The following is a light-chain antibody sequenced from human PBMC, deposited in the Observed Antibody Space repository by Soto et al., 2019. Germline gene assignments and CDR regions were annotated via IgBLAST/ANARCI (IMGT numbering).Light chain of an antibody. CDR2: DAS. CDR1: EKINKW. V-gene: IGKV1-5*01. J-gene: IGKJ1*01. CDR3: QQCNSYPWT. Sequence: DIQMTQSPSTLSATVGDRVTITCRASEKINKWLAWYHQKPGKAPKLLISDASSLESGVPSRFSGSGSGTEFTLTISSLQPDDFATYYCQQCNSYPWTFGQGTKVDI.